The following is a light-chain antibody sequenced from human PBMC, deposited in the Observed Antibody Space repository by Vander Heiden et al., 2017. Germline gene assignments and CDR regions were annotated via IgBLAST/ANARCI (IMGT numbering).Light chain of an antibody. CDR1: QRVLYSPHNRNY. V-gene: IGKV4-1*01. Sequence: DIVIIHSPDSLAVSLGERDTINCKSSQRVLYSPHNRNYLAWYQQKPGQPPKLLFYEASTRESGIPARFSGSGSGTDFTLTISSLQAEDVAVYYCQQYSTSPSTFGPGTKVGIK. J-gene: IGKJ3*01. CDR2: EAS. CDR3: QQYSTSPST.